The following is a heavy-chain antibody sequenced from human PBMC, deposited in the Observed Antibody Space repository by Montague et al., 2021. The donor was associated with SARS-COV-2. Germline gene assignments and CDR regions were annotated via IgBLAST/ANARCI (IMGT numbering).Heavy chain of an antibody. Sequence: SETLSLTCSVSGGQFIRSSHYWAWIRQAPGRGLEWIGNIYFSGSTNSNPSLRSRLTLSLDMSRAQFSLDLRAVTASDTALYYCARAYRGVPDWDFFDSWGQGPLVAVSS. D-gene: IGHD3-9*01. J-gene: IGHJ4*02. CDR1: GGQFIRSSHY. CDR2: IYFSGST. CDR3: ARAYRGVPDWDFFDS. V-gene: IGHV4-39*07.